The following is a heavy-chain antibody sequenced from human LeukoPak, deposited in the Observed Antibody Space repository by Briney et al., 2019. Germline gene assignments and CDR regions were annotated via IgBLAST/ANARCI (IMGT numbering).Heavy chain of an antibody. CDR3: ATAVSRYTLTWGGFDI. D-gene: IGHD1-14*01. CDR2: IRRITDGGTT. CDR1: GFTFSNSW. Sequence: GGSLRLSCAASGFTFSNSWMNWVRQAPRKGLEWVGRIRRITDGGTTDYAAPVKGRFTISRDDSKNTLYLQMNSLKTEDAGVYYCATAVSRYTLTWGGFDIWGQGTRVTVSS. V-gene: IGHV3-15*01. J-gene: IGHJ3*02.